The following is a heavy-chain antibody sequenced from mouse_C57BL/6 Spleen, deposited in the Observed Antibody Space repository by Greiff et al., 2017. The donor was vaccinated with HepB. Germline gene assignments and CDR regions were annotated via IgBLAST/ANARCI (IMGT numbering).Heavy chain of an antibody. Sequence: QVQLQQSGAELVKPGASVKMSCKASGYTFTSYWITWVKRRPGQGLEWIGDIYPGSGSTNYNEKFKSKATLTVDTSSSTAYMQLSSLTSEDSAVYYCARSYGSSPFGYWGQGTTLTVSS. CDR2: IYPGSGST. J-gene: IGHJ2*01. V-gene: IGHV1-55*01. D-gene: IGHD1-1*01. CDR3: ARSYGSSPFGY. CDR1: GYTFTSYW.